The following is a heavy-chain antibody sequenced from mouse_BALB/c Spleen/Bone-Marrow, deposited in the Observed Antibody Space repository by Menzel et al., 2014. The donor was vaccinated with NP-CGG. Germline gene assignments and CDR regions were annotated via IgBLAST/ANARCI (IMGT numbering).Heavy chain of an antibody. Sequence: VQLQQSGAELVKPGASVKLSCTASGFNIKDTYMHWVKPRPEQGLEWIGRIDPANGNTKYDPKFQGKATITTDTSSNTAYLQLRSLTSEDTAVYYCARYDYRYSWFAYWGQGTQVTVSA. J-gene: IGHJ3*01. CDR1: GFNIKDTY. CDR2: IDPANGNT. CDR3: ARYDYRYSWFAY. V-gene: IGHV14-3*02. D-gene: IGHD2-14*01.